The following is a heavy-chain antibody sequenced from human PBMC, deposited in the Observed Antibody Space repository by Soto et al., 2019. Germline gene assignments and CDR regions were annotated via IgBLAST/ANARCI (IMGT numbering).Heavy chain of an antibody. J-gene: IGHJ4*02. D-gene: IGHD6-19*01. CDR2: ISSVSSTI. V-gene: IGHV3-11*04. CDR1: GFTFSDYY. CDR3: ARRPPAGNFDY. Sequence: QVQLVESGGGLVKPGGSLRLSCAASGFTFSDYYMSWIRQAPGKGLEWVSYISSVSSTIYYADSVKGRFTISRDNAKNSRYLQMNSLRDEDTAVYYCARRPPAGNFDYWGQGTLVTVSS.